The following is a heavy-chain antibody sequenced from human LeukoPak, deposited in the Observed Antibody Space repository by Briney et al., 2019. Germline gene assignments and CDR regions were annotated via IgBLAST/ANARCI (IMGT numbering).Heavy chain of an antibody. CDR2: ISSSSSYI. D-gene: IGHD7-27*01. Sequence: GGSLRLSCAASGFTFSSYSMNWVRQAPGKGLEWVSSISSSSSYIYYADSVKGRFTIPRDNAKNSLYLQMNSLRAEDTAVYYCARGWGPHFDYWGQGTLVTVSS. J-gene: IGHJ4*02. CDR1: GFTFSSYS. CDR3: ARGWGPHFDY. V-gene: IGHV3-21*01.